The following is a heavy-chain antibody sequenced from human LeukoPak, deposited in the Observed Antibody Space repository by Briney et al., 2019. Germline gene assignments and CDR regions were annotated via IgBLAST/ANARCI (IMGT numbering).Heavy chain of an antibody. V-gene: IGHV4-4*02. D-gene: IGHD3-22*01. CDR1: GDSITSDKW. J-gene: IGHJ6*02. Sequence: SETLSLTCAVSGDSITSDKWWTWVRQPPGKGLEWIGEIHHSKSSNYYPSLKSRVTISVDKSKNQFSLELNSVTAADTAVYYCARDPYHYYDSSGYYYYGMDVWGQGTTVTVSS. CDR2: IHHSKSS. CDR3: ARDPYHYYDSSGYYYYGMDV.